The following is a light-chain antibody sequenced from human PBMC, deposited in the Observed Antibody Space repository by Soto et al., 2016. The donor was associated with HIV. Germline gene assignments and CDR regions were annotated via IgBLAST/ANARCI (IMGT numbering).Light chain of an antibody. CDR1: NIGTKA. J-gene: IGLJ1*01. V-gene: IGLV3-21*02. CDR3: QVWDNISGHTYV. Sequence: SYVLTQPPSVSVASGETATITCGGDNIGTKAVHWYQQRPGQAPVLVLFDDSDRPPGIPERFSASKSQNTATLTIRRVEAGDEADFYCQVWDNISGHTYVFGTGTKVTVL. CDR2: DDS.